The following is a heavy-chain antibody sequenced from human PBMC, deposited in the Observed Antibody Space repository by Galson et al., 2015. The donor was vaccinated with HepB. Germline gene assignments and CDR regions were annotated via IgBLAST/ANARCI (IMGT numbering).Heavy chain of an antibody. J-gene: IGHJ3*02. CDR2: IWGDGSNK. CDR3: ARESLPDDPIRSHGAFDI. Sequence: SLRLSCAASGFNFSSYGMHWARQAPGKGLEWVAVIWGDGSNKYYADSVKGRFTISRDNSKNTLYLQMSSLRAEDTAVYYCARESLPDDPIRSHGAFDIWGQGTMVTVSS. V-gene: IGHV3-33*08. CDR1: GFNFSSYG. D-gene: IGHD3-16*02.